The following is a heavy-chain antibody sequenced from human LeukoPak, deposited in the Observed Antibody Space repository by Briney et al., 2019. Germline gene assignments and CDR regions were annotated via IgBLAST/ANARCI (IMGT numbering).Heavy chain of an antibody. CDR2: IYPGDSRT. Sequence: GESLKISCKGSGYNFTTYGIGWVRQMPGKGLECMGFIYPGDSRTRYSPSFQGHVTMSADKSISTAYVQWNRLKDSDTAIYYCARTHERLVFAFDQWGQGTLVRVSS. V-gene: IGHV5-51*01. CDR3: ARTHERLVFAFDQ. J-gene: IGHJ3*01. D-gene: IGHD6-19*01. CDR1: GYNFTTYG.